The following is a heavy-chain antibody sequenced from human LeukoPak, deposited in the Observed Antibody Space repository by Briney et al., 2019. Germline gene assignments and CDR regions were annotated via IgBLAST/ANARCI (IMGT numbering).Heavy chain of an antibody. J-gene: IGHJ4*02. CDR3: AKDFYSSSSGNFDY. CDR1: GVTFSSYA. Sequence: GGSLRLSCAASGVTFSSYAMSWVRQAPGKGLEWVSAISGSGGSTYYADSVKGRFTISRDNSKNTLYLQMNSLRAEDTAVYYCAKDFYSSSSGNFDYWGQGTLVTVSS. CDR2: ISGSGGST. V-gene: IGHV3-23*01. D-gene: IGHD6-6*01.